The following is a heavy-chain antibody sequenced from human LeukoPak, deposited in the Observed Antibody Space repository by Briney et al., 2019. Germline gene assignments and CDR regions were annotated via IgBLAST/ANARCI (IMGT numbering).Heavy chain of an antibody. Sequence: SQTLSLTCAISGDSVSSNSAAWNWTRQSPSRGLECLGRTYYRFKWYNDYAVSLQGRIPINPDTSKNQFSLHLNSVTLEDTAVYYCARERYSGYDFRSSGRYGLDYWGQGTLVTVST. V-gene: IGHV6-1*01. D-gene: IGHD5-12*01. CDR1: GDSVSSNSAA. CDR3: ARERYSGYDFRSSGRYGLDY. J-gene: IGHJ4*02. CDR2: TYYRFKWYN.